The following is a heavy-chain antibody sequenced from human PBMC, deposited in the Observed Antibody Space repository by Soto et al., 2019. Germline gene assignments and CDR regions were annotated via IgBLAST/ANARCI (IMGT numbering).Heavy chain of an antibody. J-gene: IGHJ4*02. CDR2: IGPSDSQT. D-gene: IGHD3-22*01. CDR1: GYSFAGYW. CDR3: TRQIYDSDTGPNFQYYFDS. Sequence: GESLKISCKGSGYSFAGYWITWVRQKPGKGLEWMGRIGPSDSQTYYSPSFRGHVTISVTKSITTVFLQWSSLRASDTAMYYCTRQIYDSDTGPNFQYYFDSWGQGTPVTVSS. V-gene: IGHV5-10-1*01.